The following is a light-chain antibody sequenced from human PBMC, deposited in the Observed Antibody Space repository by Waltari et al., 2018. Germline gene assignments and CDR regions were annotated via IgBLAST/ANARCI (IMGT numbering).Light chain of an antibody. CDR1: SSDVGSYNL. CDR2: EGS. Sequence: QSALTQPASVSGSPGQSSTISCTGTSSDVGSYNLVSWYQQHPGKAPKLMIYEGSKRPSGVSNRFSGSKSGNTASLTISGLQAEDEADYYCCSYAGSSTFEFGGGTKLTVL. CDR3: CSYAGSSTFE. J-gene: IGLJ3*02. V-gene: IGLV2-23*03.